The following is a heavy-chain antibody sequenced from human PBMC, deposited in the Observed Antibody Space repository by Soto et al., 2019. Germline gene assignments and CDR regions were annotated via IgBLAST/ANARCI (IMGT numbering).Heavy chain of an antibody. D-gene: IGHD4-4*01. Sequence: PGGSLRLSCAASGFTFSSYSMNWVRQAPGKGLEWVSSISSSSSYIYYADSVKGRFTISRDNAKNSLYLQMNSLRAEDTAVYYCARLVTVTTDYYYGMDVWGQGTTVIVS. CDR2: ISSSSSYI. CDR1: GFTFSSYS. CDR3: ARLVTVTTDYYYGMDV. J-gene: IGHJ6*02. V-gene: IGHV3-21*01.